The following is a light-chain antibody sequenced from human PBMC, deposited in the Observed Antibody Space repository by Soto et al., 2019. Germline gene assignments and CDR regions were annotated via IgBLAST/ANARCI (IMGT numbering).Light chain of an antibody. CDR2: LGS. CDR1: QSLLHNNGYNY. V-gene: IGKV2-28*01. CDR3: MQSLQSPPT. Sequence: DIVMTQSPLSLPVTPGEPASISCRSSQSLLHNNGYNYLDWYLQKPGQSPQLLIYLGSNRASGVPDRFSGSASGTDVTLKISRVEAEDIGVYYCMQSLQSPPTFGQGTKVEMK. J-gene: IGKJ1*01.